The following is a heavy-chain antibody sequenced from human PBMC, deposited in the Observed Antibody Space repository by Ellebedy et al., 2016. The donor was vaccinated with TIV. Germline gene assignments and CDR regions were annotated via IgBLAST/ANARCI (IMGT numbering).Heavy chain of an antibody. J-gene: IGHJ4*02. D-gene: IGHD3-22*01. Sequence: GGSLRLSCAASGFTFRNFAMTWVRQAPGKGLEWVSSIISSGVSSDYADSVRGRVTISRDNSKSTLYLQMDSLRADDSAEYYCAKLDSSGYYYGRLDYWGQGTLVTVSS. CDR1: GFTFRNFA. CDR3: AKLDSSGYYYGRLDY. CDR2: IISSGVSS. V-gene: IGHV3-23*01.